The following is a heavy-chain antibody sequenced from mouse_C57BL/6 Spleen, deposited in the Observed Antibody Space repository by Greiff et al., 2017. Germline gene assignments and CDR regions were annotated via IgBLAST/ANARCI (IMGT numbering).Heavy chain of an antibody. J-gene: IGHJ4*01. CDR2: IHPNSGST. CDR1: GYTFTSYW. CDR3: ARETVVDPYYAMDY. D-gene: IGHD1-1*01. V-gene: IGHV1-64*01. Sequence: QVQLQQPGAELVKPGASVKLSCKASGYTFTSYWMHWVKQRPGQGLEWIGMIHPNSGSTNYNEKFKSKATLTVDKSSSTAYMQLSSLTSEDSAVYYCARETVVDPYYAMDYWGQGTSVTVSS.